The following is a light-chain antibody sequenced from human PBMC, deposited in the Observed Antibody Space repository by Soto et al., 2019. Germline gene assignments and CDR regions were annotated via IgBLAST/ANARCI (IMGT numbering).Light chain of an antibody. Sequence: QSALTQPASVSGSPGQSITISCTGTSSDVGGYNYVSWYQQHPGKAPKLMIYEVSNRPSGVSNRFSGSKSGNTASLTISGLQAEDEADYYCSSYTSSSTSFGGGTQLTVL. V-gene: IGLV2-14*01. CDR2: EVS. CDR3: SSYTSSSTS. CDR1: SSDVGGYNY. J-gene: IGLJ2*01.